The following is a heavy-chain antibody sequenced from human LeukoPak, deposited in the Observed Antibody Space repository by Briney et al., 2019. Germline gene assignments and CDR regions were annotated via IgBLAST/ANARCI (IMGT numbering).Heavy chain of an antibody. Sequence: PGGSLRLSCAASGCTFRNYAMSWVRQAPGKGLEWVSAISGGGDNTYYADSVRGRFTISRDKSKNTLYLQMNSLRAEDTAVYFCAKDLPDSRESLTGHWFDPWGQGTLVTVSS. J-gene: IGHJ5*02. V-gene: IGHV3-23*01. CDR1: GCTFRNYA. CDR2: ISGGGDNT. CDR3: AKDLPDSRESLTGHWFDP. D-gene: IGHD3-10*01.